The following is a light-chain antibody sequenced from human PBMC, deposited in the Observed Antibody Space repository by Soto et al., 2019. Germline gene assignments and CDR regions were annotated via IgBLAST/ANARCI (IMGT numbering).Light chain of an antibody. CDR1: QSISTW. Sequence: DIQMTQSPSTLSPSVGDRVTITCRASQSISTWLAWYQQKPGKAPKLLIYKASTLETGVPSRFSGSGSRTEFTLTISSLQPDDFATYYCQHYASFSGTFGQGTKVDIK. V-gene: IGKV1-5*03. J-gene: IGKJ1*01. CDR3: QHYASFSGT. CDR2: KAS.